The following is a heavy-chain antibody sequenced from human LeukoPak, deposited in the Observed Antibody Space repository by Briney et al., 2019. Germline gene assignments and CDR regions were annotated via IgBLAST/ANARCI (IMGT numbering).Heavy chain of an antibody. V-gene: IGHV3-23*01. CDR3: AEDGIRYFDSPEPAFDY. CDR1: GFTFSSYA. Sequence: PGGSLRLSCAASGFTFSSYAMSWVRQAPGKVLEWVSAISGSGGSTYYADSVKGRFTISRDNSKNTLYLQMNSLRAEDTAVYYRAEDGIRYFDSPEPAFDYWGQGTLVTVSS. D-gene: IGHD3-9*01. CDR2: ISGSGGST. J-gene: IGHJ4*02.